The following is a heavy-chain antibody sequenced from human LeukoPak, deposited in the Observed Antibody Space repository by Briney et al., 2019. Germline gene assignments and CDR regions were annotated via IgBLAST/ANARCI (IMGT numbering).Heavy chain of an antibody. D-gene: IGHD3-10*01. V-gene: IGHV3-15*01. Sequence: PGGSLRLSRAASGFTFNNAWMTWVRQAPGKGLEWVGRIKSKTDGGTTDYAAPVKGRFTISRDDSKNTLYLQMNSLKTEDTAVYYCTTMMYYYGSGSYYYFDYWGQGTLVTVSS. J-gene: IGHJ4*02. CDR1: GFTFNNAW. CDR3: TTMMYYYGSGSYYYFDY. CDR2: IKSKTDGGTT.